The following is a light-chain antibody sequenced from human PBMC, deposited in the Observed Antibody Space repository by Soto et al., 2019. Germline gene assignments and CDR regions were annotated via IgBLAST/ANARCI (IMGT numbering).Light chain of an antibody. CDR2: AAS. Sequence: DIQMTQSPSTLSASGGDRVTITCRASQSISSWLAWYQQKPGKAPKVLIYAASTLQSGVPSRFSGSGSGTEFTLTISSLQPEDFATYYCQQLKNYSPITFGQGTRLEIK. J-gene: IGKJ5*01. CDR3: QQLKNYSPIT. CDR1: QSISSW. V-gene: IGKV1-5*01.